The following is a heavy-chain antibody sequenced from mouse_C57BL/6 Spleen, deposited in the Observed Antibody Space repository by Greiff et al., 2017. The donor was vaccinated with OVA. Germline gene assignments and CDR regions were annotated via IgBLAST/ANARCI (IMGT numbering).Heavy chain of an antibody. Sequence: EVQGVESGGGLVKPGGSLKLSCAASGFTFSSYAMSWVRQTPEKRLEWVATISDGGSYTYYPDNVKGRFTISRDNAKNNLYLQMSHLKSEDTAMYYCARGDYGSRGWYFDVWGTGTTVTVSS. D-gene: IGHD1-1*01. CDR3: ARGDYGSRGWYFDV. CDR1: GFTFSSYA. J-gene: IGHJ1*03. V-gene: IGHV5-4*01. CDR2: ISDGGSYT.